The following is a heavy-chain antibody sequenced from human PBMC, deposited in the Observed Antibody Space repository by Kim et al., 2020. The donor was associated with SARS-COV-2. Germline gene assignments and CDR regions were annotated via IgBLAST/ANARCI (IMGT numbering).Heavy chain of an antibody. D-gene: IGHD7-27*01. J-gene: IGHJ4*02. CDR3: ARGWGYFDY. Sequence: STIYYADSVKGRFTISRDNAKNSLYLQMNSLRDEDTAVYYCARGWGYFDYWGQGTLVTVSS. V-gene: IGHV3-48*02. CDR2: STI.